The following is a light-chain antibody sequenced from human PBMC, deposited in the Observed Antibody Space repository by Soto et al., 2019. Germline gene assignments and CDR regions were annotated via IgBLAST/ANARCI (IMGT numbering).Light chain of an antibody. V-gene: IGKV3-15*01. Sequence: EIVMTQSPATLSVSPGESATLSCRASQSISDNLAWYQQKPGLAPRLLIYHTSTRATGVPARFSGSGSGTEFSLTISSLQSEDFAVYYCQRYDNWPLTFGGVTKVDIK. CDR2: HTS. J-gene: IGKJ4*01. CDR3: QRYDNWPLT. CDR1: QSISDN.